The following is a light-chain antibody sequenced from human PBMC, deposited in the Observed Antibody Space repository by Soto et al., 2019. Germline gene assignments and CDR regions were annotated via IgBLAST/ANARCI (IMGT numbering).Light chain of an antibody. CDR1: NIGSKS. Sequence: SYELTQAPSMSVAPGQTARITCGGNNIGSKSVHWYQQRPGPAPVVVIYDDTDRPSGIPERFSGSNSGNTATLTISGVEAGDEADYYCQVRETNTDHLVFGGGTKLTVL. CDR2: DDT. J-gene: IGLJ3*02. V-gene: IGLV3-21*02. CDR3: QVRETNTDHLV.